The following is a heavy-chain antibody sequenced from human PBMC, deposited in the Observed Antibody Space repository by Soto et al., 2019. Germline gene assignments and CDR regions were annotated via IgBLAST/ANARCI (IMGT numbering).Heavy chain of an antibody. D-gene: IGHD3-10*01. CDR3: ARANYYGSPGDFDY. Sequence: EVQLVESGGGLVQPGGSLRLSCAASGFTFRSYSMNWVRQAPRKGLEWVSYISSSSSTIYYADSVKGRFTISRDNAKNSLYLQMNSLRAEDTAVYYCARANYYGSPGDFDYWGQGTLVTVSS. CDR1: GFTFRSYS. J-gene: IGHJ4*02. V-gene: IGHV3-48*01. CDR2: ISSSSSTI.